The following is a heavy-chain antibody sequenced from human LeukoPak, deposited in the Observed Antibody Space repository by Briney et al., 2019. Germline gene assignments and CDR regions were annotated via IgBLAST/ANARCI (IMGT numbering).Heavy chain of an antibody. CDR1: GGSFSGYY. Sequence: PSETLSLTCAVYGGSFSGYYWSWIRQPPGKGLEWIGEINHSGSTNYNPSLKSRVTISVDRSKNQFSLKLTSVTAADTAVYYCARDGATGGWFDPWGQGTLVTVSS. J-gene: IGHJ5*02. D-gene: IGHD1-26*01. CDR2: INHSGST. CDR3: ARDGATGGWFDP. V-gene: IGHV4-34*01.